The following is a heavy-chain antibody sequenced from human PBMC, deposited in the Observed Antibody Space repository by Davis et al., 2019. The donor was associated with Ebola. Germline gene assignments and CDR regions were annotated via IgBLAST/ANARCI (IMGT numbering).Heavy chain of an antibody. J-gene: IGHJ5*02. V-gene: IGHV4-59*01. CDR2: IYYSGST. D-gene: IGHD4-17*01. CDR1: GGSISSYY. CDR3: AREGTTVTSGWFDP. Sequence: SETLSLTCTVSGGSISSYYWSWIRQPPGKGLEWIGYIYYSGSTNYNPSLKSRVTISVDTSKNQFSLKLSSVTAADTAVYYCAREGTTVTSGWFDPWGQGTLVTVSS.